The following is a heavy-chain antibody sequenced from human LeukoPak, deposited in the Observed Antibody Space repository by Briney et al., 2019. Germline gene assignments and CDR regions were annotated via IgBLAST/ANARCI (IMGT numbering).Heavy chain of an antibody. Sequence: ASVKVSCKASGYTFTGYYMHWARRAPGQGLEWMGWINPNSGGTNYAQKFQGRVTMTRDTSISTAYMELSRLRSDDTAVYYCARDRRAAAGTPYFDYWGQGTLVTVSS. CDR1: GYTFTGYY. CDR2: INPNSGGT. CDR3: ARDRRAAAGTPYFDY. V-gene: IGHV1-2*02. D-gene: IGHD6-13*01. J-gene: IGHJ4*02.